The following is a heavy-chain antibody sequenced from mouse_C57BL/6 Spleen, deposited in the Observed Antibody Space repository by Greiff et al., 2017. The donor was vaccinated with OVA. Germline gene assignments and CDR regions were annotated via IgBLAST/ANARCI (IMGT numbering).Heavy chain of an antibody. D-gene: IGHD1-1*01. J-gene: IGHJ3*01. Sequence: VKLVESGPGLVAPSQSLSITCTVSGFSLTSYAISWVRQPPGKGLEWLGVIWTGGGTNYNSALKSRLSISKDNSKSQVFLKMNSLQTDDTARYYCAREDYGSSSAWFAYWGQGTLVTVSA. CDR2: IWTGGGT. CDR1: GFSLTSYA. V-gene: IGHV2-9-1*01. CDR3: AREDYGSSSAWFAY.